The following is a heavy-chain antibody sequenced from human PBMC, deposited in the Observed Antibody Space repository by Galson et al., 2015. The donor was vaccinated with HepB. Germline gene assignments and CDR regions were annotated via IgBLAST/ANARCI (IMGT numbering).Heavy chain of an antibody. CDR1: GGSISNTNW. D-gene: IGHD1-7*01. Sequence: SETLSLTCVVSGGSISNTNWWSWVRQPPGKGLEWIGEIYHSGSTNYNPSLKSRVTISVDKSKNQFSLKLTSVTAADTAVYYCARSGNWNYVGGIDYWGQGTLVTVSS. CDR2: IYHSGST. V-gene: IGHV4-4*02. J-gene: IGHJ4*02. CDR3: ARSGNWNYVGGIDY.